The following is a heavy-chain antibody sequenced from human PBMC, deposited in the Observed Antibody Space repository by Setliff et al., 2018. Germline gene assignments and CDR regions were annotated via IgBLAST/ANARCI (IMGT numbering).Heavy chain of an antibody. J-gene: IGHJ3*02. CDR3: ARSPANGGHDAFDI. V-gene: IGHV3-21*01. CDR2: ISPSSIYI. D-gene: IGHD6-25*01. Sequence: GGSLRLSCAASGFTFSTYSMHWVRQAPGKGLEWVPSISPSSIYIYYADSVKGRFTISRDNAKNSLYLQMNSLGAEDTAVYYCARSPANGGHDAFDIWGQGTMVTVSS. CDR1: GFTFSTYS.